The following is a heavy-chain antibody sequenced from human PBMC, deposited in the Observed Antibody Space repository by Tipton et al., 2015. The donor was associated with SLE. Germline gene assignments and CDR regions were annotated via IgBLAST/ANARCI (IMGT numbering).Heavy chain of an antibody. CDR2: INWNGGST. J-gene: IGHJ3*02. CDR1: GFTFDDYG. D-gene: IGHD3-10*01. V-gene: IGHV3-20*04. Sequence: GSLRLSCAASGFTFDDYGMSWVRQAPGKGLEWVSGINWNGGSTGYADSVKGRFTISRDNAKTSLYLQMNSLRAEDTALYYCAREVGAGDAFDIWGQGTMVTVSS. CDR3: AREVGAGDAFDI.